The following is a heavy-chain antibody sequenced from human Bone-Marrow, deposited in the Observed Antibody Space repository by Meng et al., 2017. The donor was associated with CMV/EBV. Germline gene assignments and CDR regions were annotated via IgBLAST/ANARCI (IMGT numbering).Heavy chain of an antibody. J-gene: IGHJ4*02. CDR1: GYTFTGYY. CDR2: INPNSGGT. D-gene: IGHD1-1*01. CDR3: ARDRALERRGQPDC. Sequence: ASAKDFCKASGYTFTGYYMHWVRQAPGQGLEWMGWINPNSGGTNYAQKFQGRVTMTRDTSNSTAYMELSRLRTDDTAVYYCARDRALERRGQPDCWGQGTLVTVSS. V-gene: IGHV1-2*02.